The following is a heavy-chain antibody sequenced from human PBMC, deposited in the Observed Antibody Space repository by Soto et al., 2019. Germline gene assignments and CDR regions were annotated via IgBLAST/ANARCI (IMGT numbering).Heavy chain of an antibody. V-gene: IGHV4-4*07. CDR3: ARESGEKWEYEAY. Sequence: QVQLQESGPGLVKPLETLSLTCTVSGGSITSYRWSWIRQSAGKGLEWIGRINTSGNTHYNTSLKSRVTVSIDTSRNQFFLTVKSVTDADSAVYYCARESGEKWEYEAYLGQGTRVTVSS. D-gene: IGHD1-26*01. J-gene: IGHJ4*01. CDR2: INTSGNT. CDR1: GGSITSYR.